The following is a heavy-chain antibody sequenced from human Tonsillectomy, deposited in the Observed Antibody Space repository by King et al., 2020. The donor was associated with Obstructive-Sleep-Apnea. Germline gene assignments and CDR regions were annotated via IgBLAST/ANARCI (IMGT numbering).Heavy chain of an antibody. V-gene: IGHV4-4*02. D-gene: IGHD2-2*01. Sequence: QLQESGPGLVKPSGTLSLTCAVSGGSISSSNWWGWVRQPPGKGLEWIVGIYHSGSTNYNPSLKGRVTISVDKSKNQFSLKLSSVTAADTAGYYCARDYCSSTSCPNWFDPWGQGTLVTVSS. J-gene: IGHJ5*02. CDR2: IYHSGST. CDR3: ARDYCSSTSCPNWFDP. CDR1: GGSISSSNW.